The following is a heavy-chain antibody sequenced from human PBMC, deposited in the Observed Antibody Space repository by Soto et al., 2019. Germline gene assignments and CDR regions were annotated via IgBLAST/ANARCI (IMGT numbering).Heavy chain of an antibody. Sequence: QVQLVQSGAEVKKPGASVKVSCKASGYTFTSFGISWVRQAPGQGLEWMGLIRAYNGYTNYAQKFQGRVTITTDTSTSTAYMELRSLISDDTAVYYCARASDGYRSGWYVGYFDYWGQGTLVTVSS. D-gene: IGHD6-19*01. CDR1: GYTFTSFG. CDR3: ARASDGYRSGWYVGYFDY. CDR2: IRAYNGYT. V-gene: IGHV1-18*04. J-gene: IGHJ4*02.